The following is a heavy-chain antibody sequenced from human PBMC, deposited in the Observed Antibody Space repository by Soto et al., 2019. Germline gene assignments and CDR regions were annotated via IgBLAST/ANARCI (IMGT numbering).Heavy chain of an antibody. V-gene: IGHV3-66*01. Sequence: PGGSLRLSCAASGFTVSSNYMSWVRQAPGKGLEWVSVIYSGDSTYYADSVKGRFTISRDNSKNTLYLQMNSLRAEDTAVYYCGRDRATLDGFDIWGQGTMVTVSS. J-gene: IGHJ3*02. CDR3: GRDRATLDGFDI. CDR1: GFTVSSNY. CDR2: IYSGDST. D-gene: IGHD2-15*01.